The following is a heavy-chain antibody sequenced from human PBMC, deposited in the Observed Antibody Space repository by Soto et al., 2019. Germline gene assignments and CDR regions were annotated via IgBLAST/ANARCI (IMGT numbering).Heavy chain of an antibody. V-gene: IGHV3-23*01. Sequence: PGGSLRISCSAPGFTFSSYSIARVRPAPGKGLEWVSSITGSGGGPYYADPVSGRFTISRDNAKNTLYLQMNNLRADDTAVDYCAKFFVALAFHFDYCGQGTLVTVSS. D-gene: IGHD2-15*01. J-gene: IGHJ4*02. CDR2: ITGSGGGP. CDR1: GFTFSSYS. CDR3: AKFFVALAFHFDY.